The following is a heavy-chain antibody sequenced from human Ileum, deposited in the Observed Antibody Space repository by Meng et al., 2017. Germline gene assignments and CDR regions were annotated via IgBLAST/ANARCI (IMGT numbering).Heavy chain of an antibody. CDR3: ARDTVGTTLGDY. D-gene: IGHD4-23*01. CDR1: GYIFTRYG. V-gene: IGHV1-18*01. Sequence: QVQLVQSGAEVKKPGAPVKVSCKASGYIFTRYGIGWVRQAPGQGLEWMGWISAYSGNTKYAQKPQGRVTMTTDTSTSTAYMELRNLRSDDTAVYYCARDTVGTTLGDYWGQGTLVTVSS. J-gene: IGHJ4*02. CDR2: ISAYSGNT.